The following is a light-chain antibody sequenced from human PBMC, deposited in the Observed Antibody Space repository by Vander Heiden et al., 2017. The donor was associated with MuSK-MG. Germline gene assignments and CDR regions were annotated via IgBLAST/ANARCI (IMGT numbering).Light chain of an antibody. Sequence: SYELPQPPSVSVSPGQTASITCPGDKLEDKYIYWYQQKPGQSPVLVIDQDTKRPSGIPERFSGSNSRNAATLTISGTQAMDEADYHCQAWDSNIVFGGGTKLTVL. CDR3: QAWDSNIV. CDR2: QDT. CDR1: KLEDKY. V-gene: IGLV3-1*01. J-gene: IGLJ2*01.